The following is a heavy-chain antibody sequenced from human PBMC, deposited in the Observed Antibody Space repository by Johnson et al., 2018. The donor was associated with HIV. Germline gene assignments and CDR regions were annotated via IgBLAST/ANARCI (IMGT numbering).Heavy chain of an antibody. D-gene: IGHD6-13*01. V-gene: IGHV3-9*01. Sequence: VQLVESGGGLVQPGRSLRLSCAASGFTFDDYAMHWVRQAPGKGLEWVSGISWNSGSIGYADSVKGRFTISRDNAKNSLYLQMNRLRAEDTAVYYCAKVAVATAAGGVALDIWGQGTMVTVSS. J-gene: IGHJ3*02. CDR2: ISWNSGSI. CDR1: GFTFDDYA. CDR3: AKVAVATAAGGVALDI.